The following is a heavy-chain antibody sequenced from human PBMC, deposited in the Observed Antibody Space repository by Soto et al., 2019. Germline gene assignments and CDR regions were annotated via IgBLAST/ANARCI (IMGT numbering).Heavy chain of an antibody. CDR3: ASAPSYYDSSGYYPGYFDY. D-gene: IGHD3-22*01. Sequence: ASVKVSCKASGGTFSSYTVSWLRQIPGQGLEWMGGIIPDFGTTNYAQRFQGRVTITADESTSTAYMELSSPRSEDTAVYYCASAPSYYDSSGYYPGYFDYWGQGTLVTVSS. V-gene: IGHV1-69*13. J-gene: IGHJ4*02. CDR1: GGTFSSYT. CDR2: IIPDFGTT.